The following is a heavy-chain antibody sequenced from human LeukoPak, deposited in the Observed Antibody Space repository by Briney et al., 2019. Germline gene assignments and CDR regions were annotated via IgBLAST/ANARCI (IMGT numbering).Heavy chain of an antibody. CDR3: ARPDKAAFDI. CDR1: GFTFSNCS. V-gene: IGHV3-21*01. Sequence: PGGSLRLSCAASGFTFSNCSMSWVRQVPGKGLEWVSSISSSSTYIYYADSVKGRFTISRDNAKNSLYLQMNSLRAEDTAVYYCARPDKAAFDIWGQGTMVIVSS. J-gene: IGHJ3*02. CDR2: ISSSSTYI.